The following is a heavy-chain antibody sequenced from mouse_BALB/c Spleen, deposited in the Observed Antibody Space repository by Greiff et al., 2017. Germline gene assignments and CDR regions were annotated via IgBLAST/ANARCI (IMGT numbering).Heavy chain of an antibody. CDR2: ISSGGGST. CDR3: ARLRRGYYFDY. D-gene: IGHD2-12*01. Sequence: EVQRVESGGGLVKPGGSLKLSCAASGFAFSSYDMSWVRQTPEKRLEWVAYISSGGGSTYYPDTVKGRFTISRDNAKNTLYLQMSSLKSEDTAMYYCARLRRGYYFDYWGQGTTLTVSS. CDR1: GFAFSSYD. V-gene: IGHV5-12-1*01. J-gene: IGHJ2*01.